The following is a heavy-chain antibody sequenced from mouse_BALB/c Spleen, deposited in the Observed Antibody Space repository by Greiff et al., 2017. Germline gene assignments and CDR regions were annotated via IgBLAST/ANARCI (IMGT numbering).Heavy chain of an antibody. CDR2: IDTSDSYT. CDR3: ALYYGYWFAY. J-gene: IGHJ3*01. V-gene: IGHV1-69*01. CDR1: GYTFTDYW. Sequence: QVQLKQPGAELVMPGASVKMSCKASGYTFTDYWMHWVKQRPGQGLEWIGAIDTSDSYTSYNQKFKGKATLTVDESSSTAYMQLSSLTSEDSAVYYCALYYGYWFAYWGQGTLVTVSA. D-gene: IGHD1-2*01.